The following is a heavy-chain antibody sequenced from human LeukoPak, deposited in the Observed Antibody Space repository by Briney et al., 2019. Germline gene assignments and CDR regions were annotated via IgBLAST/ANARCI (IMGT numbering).Heavy chain of an antibody. CDR1: GYTFTGYY. D-gene: IGHD2-15*01. V-gene: IGHV1-2*04. J-gene: IGHJ3*02. CDR3: ARDICSGGSCYGALFAFGI. Sequence: GASVKVSCKASGYTFTGYYMHWVRQAPGQGLEWMGWINPNSGGTNYAQKFQGWVTMTRDTSISTAYMELSRLRSDDTAVYYCARDICSGGSCYGALFAFGIWGQGTMVTVSS. CDR2: INPNSGGT.